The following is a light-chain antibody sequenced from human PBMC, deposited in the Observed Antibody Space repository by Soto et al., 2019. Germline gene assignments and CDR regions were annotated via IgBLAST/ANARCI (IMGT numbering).Light chain of an antibody. CDR1: QSVLYSSNNKNY. V-gene: IGKV4-1*01. J-gene: IGKJ2*01. CDR2: WAS. CDR3: LQYYSTPYT. Sequence: DIVMTQSPDSLAVSLGERATINCKSSQSVLYSSNNKNYLAWYQQKPGQPPKLLIYWASTRESGVPDRFSGSGSRTDNTLTISSLQAEDVAVYYCLQYYSTPYTFGQGTKLEIK.